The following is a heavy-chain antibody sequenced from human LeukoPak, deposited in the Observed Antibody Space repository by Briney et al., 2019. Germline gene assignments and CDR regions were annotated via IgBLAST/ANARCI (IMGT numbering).Heavy chain of an antibody. V-gene: IGHV1-69*04. CDR2: IIPILGIA. CDR3: ARGVVVPYGMDV. J-gene: IGHJ6*02. Sequence: ASVKVSCKASGGTFSSYAISWVRQAPGQGLEWMGRIIPILGIANYAQKFQGRVTITADKSTSTAYMELSSLRSGDTAVYYCARGVVVPYGMDVWGQGTTVTVSS. D-gene: IGHD2-15*01. CDR1: GGTFSSYA.